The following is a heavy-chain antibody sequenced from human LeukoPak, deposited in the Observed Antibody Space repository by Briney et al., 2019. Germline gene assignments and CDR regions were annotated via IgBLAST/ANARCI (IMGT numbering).Heavy chain of an antibody. CDR2: MNPNSGNT. J-gene: IGHJ6*02. CDR3: ARGSVYYDSSGYSHYGMDV. CDR1: GYTFTSYD. D-gene: IGHD3-22*01. V-gene: IGHV1-8*01. Sequence: ASVKVSCKASGYTFTSYDINWVRQATGQGLEWMGWMNPNSGNTGYAQKFQGRATMTRNTSISTAYMELSSLRSEDTAVYYCARGSVYYDSSGYSHYGMDVWGQGTTVTVSS.